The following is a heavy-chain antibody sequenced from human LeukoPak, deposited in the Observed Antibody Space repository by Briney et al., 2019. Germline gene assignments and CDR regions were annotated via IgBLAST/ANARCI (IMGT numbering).Heavy chain of an antibody. CDR2: IYYRGST. CDR1: GGPISSDY. D-gene: IGHD3-10*01. Sequence: SETLSLTCTVSGGPISSDYWSWIRQPPGKGLEWIGYIYYRGSTNYNPSLKSRVTISVDTSKNQFSLKLSSVTAADTAVYYCARESSGMVRDSDYWGQGTLVTVSS. J-gene: IGHJ4*02. V-gene: IGHV4-59*12. CDR3: ARESSGMVRDSDY.